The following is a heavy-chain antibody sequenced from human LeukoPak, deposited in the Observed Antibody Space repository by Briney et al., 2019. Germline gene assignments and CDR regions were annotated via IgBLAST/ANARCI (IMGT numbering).Heavy chain of an antibody. D-gene: IGHD4-17*01. V-gene: IGHV5-51*01. Sequence: GESLEISCKASGYIFTNYWIGWVRQMPGKGLEWMGIIYPGDSDTRYSPSFQGQVTISADKSISTAYLQWSSLKASDTAMYYCARHPTKGLRWPPSNWGQGTLVTVSS. J-gene: IGHJ4*02. CDR1: GYIFTNYW. CDR3: ARHPTKGLRWPPSN. CDR2: IYPGDSDT.